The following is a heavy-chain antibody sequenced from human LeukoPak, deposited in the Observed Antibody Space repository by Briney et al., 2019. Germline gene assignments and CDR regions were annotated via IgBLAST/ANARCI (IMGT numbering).Heavy chain of an antibody. Sequence: PSETLSLTCAVSGYSISSGYYWGWIRQPPGKGLEWIGSIYHSGSTYYNPSLKSRVTISVDTSKNQFSLKLGSVTAADTAVYYCARLGVVAAYSGYWGQGTLVTVSS. CDR1: GYSISSGYY. V-gene: IGHV4-38-2*01. CDR2: IYHSGST. J-gene: IGHJ4*02. D-gene: IGHD2-15*01. CDR3: ARLGVVAAYSGY.